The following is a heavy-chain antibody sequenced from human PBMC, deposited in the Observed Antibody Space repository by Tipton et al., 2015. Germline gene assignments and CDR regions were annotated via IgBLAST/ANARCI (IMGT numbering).Heavy chain of an antibody. Sequence: TLSLTCTVSGASISSYYWSWIRQPPGKGLEWFGHIYYSGSTNYNPSLKSRVTMSVDTPKNQFSLKLTSVTAADTAVYYCARGGNNWFDPWGQGTLVTVSS. CDR1: GASISSYY. CDR2: IYYSGST. D-gene: IGHD2-15*01. V-gene: IGHV4-59*01. J-gene: IGHJ5*02. CDR3: ARGGNNWFDP.